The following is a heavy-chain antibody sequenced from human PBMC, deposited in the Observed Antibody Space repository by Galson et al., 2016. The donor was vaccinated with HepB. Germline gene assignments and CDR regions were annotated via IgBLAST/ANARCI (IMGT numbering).Heavy chain of an antibody. CDR1: GFTFRDHV. Sequence: SLRLSCAASGFTFRDHVMTWVRQASGKGLEWLAAISDSGENTYYADSVKGRFSVFRDNSKNTVSLHMDSLRTAYTAVYYCAQGSGGYSYWGQGTQVSVSS. J-gene: IGHJ4*02. CDR3: AQGSGGYSY. CDR2: ISDSGENT. V-gene: IGHV3-23*01. D-gene: IGHD1-26*01.